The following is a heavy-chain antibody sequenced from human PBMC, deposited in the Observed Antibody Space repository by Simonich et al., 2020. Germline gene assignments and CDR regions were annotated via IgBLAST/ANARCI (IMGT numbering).Heavy chain of an antibody. Sequence: QVQLQQWGAGLLKPSETLSLTCAVSGYSISSGYYWGWIRQPPGKGLEWIGSIYHSGSTYYNPSLKSRVPISVDTSKNQFSLKLSSVTAADTAVYYCARDYYGGNYYFDYWGQGTLVTVSS. CDR3: ARDYYGGNYYFDY. CDR1: GYSISSGYY. J-gene: IGHJ4*02. V-gene: IGHV4-38-2*02. D-gene: IGHD2-21*02. CDR2: IYHSGST.